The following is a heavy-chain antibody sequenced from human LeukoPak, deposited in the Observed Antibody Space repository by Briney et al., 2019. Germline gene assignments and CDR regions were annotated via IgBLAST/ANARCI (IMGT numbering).Heavy chain of an antibody. D-gene: IGHD6-19*01. CDR1: GGSISSSSYY. CDR3: ARAAAVTGQFEF. J-gene: IGHJ4*02. V-gene: IGHV4-39*07. CDR2: IYYSGST. Sequence: PSETLSLTCTVSGGSISSSSYYWGWIRQPPGKGLEWIGSIYYSGSTYYNPSLKSRLTISVDKSSNSFSLSLTSVTAADTAFYYCARAAAVTGQFEFWGQGTLVTVSS.